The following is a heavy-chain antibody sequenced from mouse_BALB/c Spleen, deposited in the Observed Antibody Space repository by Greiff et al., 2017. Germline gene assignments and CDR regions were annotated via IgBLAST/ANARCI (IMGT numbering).Heavy chain of an antibody. Sequence: EVKLVESGGGLVQPGGSLKLSCAASGFTFSSYGMSWVRQTPDKRLELVATINSNGGSTYYPDSVKGRFTISRDNAKNTLYLQMSSLKSEDTAMYYCARPIYDGYYAWFAYWGQGTLVTVSA. V-gene: IGHV5-6-3*01. J-gene: IGHJ3*01. CDR3: ARPIYDGYYAWFAY. CDR1: GFTFSSYG. D-gene: IGHD2-3*01. CDR2: INSNGGST.